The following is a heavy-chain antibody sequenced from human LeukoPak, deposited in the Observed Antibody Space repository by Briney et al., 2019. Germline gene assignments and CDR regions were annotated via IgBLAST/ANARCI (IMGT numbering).Heavy chain of an antibody. CDR3: ASGAADGYNFGFDY. J-gene: IGHJ4*02. CDR2: IHSSGSA. V-gene: IGHV4-59*12. D-gene: IGHD5-24*01. Sequence: SETLSLTCTVSGASLNDYYWSWIRQPPGKALEWIGFIHSSGSANSNPSLTSRVTISVDTSKNQFSLNLRSLTAADTAVYFCASGAADGYNFGFDYWGQGTLAAVSS. CDR1: GASLNDYY.